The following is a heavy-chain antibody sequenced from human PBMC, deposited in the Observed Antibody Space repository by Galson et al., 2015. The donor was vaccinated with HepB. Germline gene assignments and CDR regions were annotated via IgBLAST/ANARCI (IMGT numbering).Heavy chain of an antibody. V-gene: IGHV3-11*01. CDR2: VSSGGDSV. CDR1: GFSFSDFY. J-gene: IGHJ4*02. Sequence: SLRLSCAASGFSFSDFYMSWIRQTPGKGLEWVSCVSSGGDSVFYSDSVKGRFTVSRANAKNSLYLQMDSLSAEDAAVYFCARDHEPPDFWGQGTLVIVSS. CDR3: ARDHEPPDF.